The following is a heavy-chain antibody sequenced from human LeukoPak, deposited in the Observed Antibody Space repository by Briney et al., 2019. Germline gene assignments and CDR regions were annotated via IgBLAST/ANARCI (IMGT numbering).Heavy chain of an antibody. D-gene: IGHD3-10*01. CDR3: ASLSMVRRFSLDY. Sequence: ETLSLTCAVYGGSFSGYYWSWIRQPPGKGLEWVSSIYTDSDANYADSVKCRFTISRDNSKKMLYLEMNSLRAEDTAVYYCASLSMVRRFSLDYWGQGTLVAVSS. J-gene: IGHJ4*02. V-gene: IGHV3-53*01. CDR1: GGSFSGYY. CDR2: IYTDSDA.